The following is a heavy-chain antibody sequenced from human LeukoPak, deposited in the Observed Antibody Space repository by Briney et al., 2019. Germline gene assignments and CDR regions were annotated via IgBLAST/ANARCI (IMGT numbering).Heavy chain of an antibody. CDR1: GGSFSGYY. J-gene: IGHJ6*03. V-gene: IGHV4-34*01. D-gene: IGHD6-19*01. CDR2: INHSGST. CDR3: ARGWQWGGYMDV. Sequence: PSETLSLTCAVYGGSFSGYYWRWIRHPPGKGLEWIGEINHSGSTNYNPSLKSRVTKSVDTSKDQFSLKLSAVAAADKAVYYCARGWQWGGYMDVWGKGTTVTVSS.